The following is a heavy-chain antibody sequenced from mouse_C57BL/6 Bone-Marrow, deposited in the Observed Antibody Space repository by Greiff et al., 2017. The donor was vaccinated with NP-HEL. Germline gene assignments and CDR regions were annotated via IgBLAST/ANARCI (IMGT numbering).Heavy chain of an antibody. J-gene: IGHJ1*03. V-gene: IGHV5-9-1*02. CDR3: TRGDGGRNYWYFDV. CDR2: ISSGGGYI. CDR1: GFTFSSYA. D-gene: IGHD1-2*01. Sequence: EVQLVESGGGLVKPGGSLKLSCAASGFTFSSYAMSWVRQTPEKRLEWVAYISSGGGYIYYADTVKGRFTISRDNARKTLYLQKSSLKSEEPAMYYCTRGDGGRNYWYFDVWGTGTTVTVSS.